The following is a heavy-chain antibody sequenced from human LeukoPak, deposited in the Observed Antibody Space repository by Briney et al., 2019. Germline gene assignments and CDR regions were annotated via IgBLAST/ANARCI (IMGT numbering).Heavy chain of an antibody. J-gene: IGHJ3*02. Sequence: GGSLRLSCAASGCTFSSYGMHWVRQAPGKGLEWVAVISYDGSNKYYADSVKGRFTISRDNSKNTLYLQMNSLRAEDTAVYYCAKEMGSFDIWGQGTMVTVSS. V-gene: IGHV3-30*18. CDR1: GCTFSSYG. CDR3: AKEMGSFDI. D-gene: IGHD2-8*01. CDR2: ISYDGSNK.